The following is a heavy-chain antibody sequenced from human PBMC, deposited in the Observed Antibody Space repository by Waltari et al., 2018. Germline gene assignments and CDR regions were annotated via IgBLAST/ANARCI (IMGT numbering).Heavy chain of an antibody. CDR2: IKQDGTEK. CDR1: GSPLSGYW. V-gene: IGHV3-7*01. CDR3: VRGRGMDV. J-gene: IGHJ6*02. Sequence: EVQLVESGGGLVQPGGSLRVSCAASGSPLSGYWRTWVRQAPGKGLEWVANIKQDGTEKLYVDSVRGRFTISRDNAKKSLYLQMNTLRAEDTAVYYCVRGRGMDVWGQGTTVTVSS.